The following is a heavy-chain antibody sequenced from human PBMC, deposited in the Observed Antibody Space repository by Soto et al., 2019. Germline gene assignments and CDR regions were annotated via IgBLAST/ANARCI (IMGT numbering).Heavy chain of an antibody. CDR2: ISYSGPST. CDR1: GFPFSNYA. D-gene: IGHD2-2*01. CDR3: VRDPRYCTSTSCYNY. J-gene: IGHJ4*02. V-gene: IGHV3-23*01. Sequence: EVQLLESGGGLVQPGGSLRLSCAASGFPFSNYAMSWVRQAPGTGLEWVSGISYSGPSTFYADSVKGRFTISRDNSKNTLYLQVNSLRGEDTALYYCVRDPRYCTSTSCYNYWGQGTLVTVSS.